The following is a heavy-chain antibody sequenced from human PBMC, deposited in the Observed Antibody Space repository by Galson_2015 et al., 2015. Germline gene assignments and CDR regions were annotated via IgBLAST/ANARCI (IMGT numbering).Heavy chain of an antibody. Sequence: SLRLSCAASGFTFRDYRMNWVRQAPGKGLEWISYISNGGSTIYYADSVKGRFTISRDNAENSLYLQMNSLRDEDTAVYYCARDGPGVLRFLDVWGKGTTVTVSS. D-gene: IGHD3-3*01. J-gene: IGHJ6*04. CDR3: ARDGPGVLRFLDV. CDR2: ISNGGSTI. V-gene: IGHV3-48*02. CDR1: GFTFRDYR.